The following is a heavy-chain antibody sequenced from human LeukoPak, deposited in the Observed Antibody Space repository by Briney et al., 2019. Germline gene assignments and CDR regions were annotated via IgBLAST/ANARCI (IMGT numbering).Heavy chain of an antibody. CDR3: ARGSAGVLGRLFGY. V-gene: IGHV4-34*01. D-gene: IGHD6-19*01. CDR2: INHSGST. CDR1: GGSFSGYY. Sequence: SETLSLTCAVYGGSFSGYYWSWIRQPPGKGLEWIGEINHSGSTNYNPSLKSRVTISVDTSKNQFSLKLSSVTAADTAVYYCARGSAGVLGRLFGYWGQGTLVTVSS. J-gene: IGHJ4*02.